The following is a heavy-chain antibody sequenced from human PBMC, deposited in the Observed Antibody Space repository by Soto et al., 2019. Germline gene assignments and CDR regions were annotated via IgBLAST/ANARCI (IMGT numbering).Heavy chain of an antibody. CDR3: ASEGYYDSSGLREGLY. V-gene: IGHV1-69*13. D-gene: IGHD3-22*01. CDR2: IIPIFGTA. J-gene: IGHJ4*02. Sequence: GASVKVSCKASGGTFSSYTISWVRQAPGQGLEWMGGIIPIFGTANYAQKFQGRVTITADESTSTAYMELSSLRPEDTAVYYCASEGYYDSSGLREGLYWGQGTLVTVPQ. CDR1: GGTFSSYT.